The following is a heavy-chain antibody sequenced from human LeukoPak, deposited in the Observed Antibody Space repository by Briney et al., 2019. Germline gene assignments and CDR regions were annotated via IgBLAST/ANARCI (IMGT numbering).Heavy chain of an antibody. J-gene: IGHJ3*02. CDR1: GYTFTSYG. D-gene: IGHD6-19*01. V-gene: IGHV1-18*01. Sequence: ASVKVSCKASGYTFTSYGINWVRQAPGQGLEWMGWISAYNGNTNYAQKLQGRVTMTTDTSTSTAYMELRSLRSDDTAVYYCARDVGIAVAGSSGNDAFDIWGQGTMVTVSS. CDR2: ISAYNGNT. CDR3: ARDVGIAVAGSSGNDAFDI.